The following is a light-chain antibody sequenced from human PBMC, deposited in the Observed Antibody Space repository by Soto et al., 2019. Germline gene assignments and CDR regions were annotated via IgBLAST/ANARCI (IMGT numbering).Light chain of an antibody. CDR3: QQYNSWPPLT. J-gene: IGKJ5*01. CDR2: GAS. Sequence: EIVMTQSPATLSVSPGERATLSCRASQSVSGNLAWYQQKPGQAPRLLIYGASTRATGIPARFSGSGSGTEFTLTVSSLQSEDFAVYYCQQYNSWPPLTFGQGTRLEIK. CDR1: QSVSGN. V-gene: IGKV3-15*01.